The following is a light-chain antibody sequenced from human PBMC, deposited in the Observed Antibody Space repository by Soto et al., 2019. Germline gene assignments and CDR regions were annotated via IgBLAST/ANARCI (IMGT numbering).Light chain of an antibody. J-gene: IGLJ1*01. CDR1: SSDVGGYNY. CDR2: DVS. V-gene: IGLV2-23*02. Sequence: QSVLTQPASVSGSPGQSITISCTGTSSDVGGYNYVSWYQQHPGKAPKLMIYDVSNRPSGVCNRFSGSKSGNTASLTISGLQAEDEADYYCCSYAGSSTYVFGTGTKVTVL. CDR3: CSYAGSSTYV.